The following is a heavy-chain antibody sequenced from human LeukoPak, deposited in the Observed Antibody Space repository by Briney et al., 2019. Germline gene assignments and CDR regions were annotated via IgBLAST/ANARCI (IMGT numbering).Heavy chain of an antibody. V-gene: IGHV3-66*01. CDR2: IYRDGST. D-gene: IGHD2-21*02. J-gene: IGHJ5*02. Sequence: GGSLRLSCAASGFTVSSNYVGWVRHAPGKGLEWVSVIYRDGSTYYADSVKGRFTISRDNSKNTLYLQMNNLRVEDTAVYYCASVMTAIRNWFDPWGQGTLVTVSS. CDR3: ASVMTAIRNWFDP. CDR1: GFTVSSNY.